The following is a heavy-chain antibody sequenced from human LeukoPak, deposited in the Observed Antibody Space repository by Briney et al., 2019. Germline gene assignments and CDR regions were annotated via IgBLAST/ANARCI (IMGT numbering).Heavy chain of an antibody. CDR3: AKSSYSIFDY. CDR2: IYHSGST. Sequence: SETQSLTCTVSGYSISSGYYWGWIRQPPGKGLEWIGSIYHSGSTYYNPSLKSRVTISVDTSKNQFSLKLSSVTAADTAVYYCAKSSYSIFDYWGQGTLVTVSS. V-gene: IGHV4-38-2*02. CDR1: GYSISSGYY. D-gene: IGHD5-18*01. J-gene: IGHJ4*02.